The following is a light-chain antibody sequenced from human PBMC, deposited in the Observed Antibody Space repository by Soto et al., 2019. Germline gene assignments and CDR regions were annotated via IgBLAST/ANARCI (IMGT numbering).Light chain of an antibody. CDR1: TSNIGNNY. Sequence: QSVLTQPPSVSAAPGQRVTISCSGGTSNIGNNYVSWYQQLPGKAPKLLFYDNDKRPSGIPDRFFGSKSGTSATLGITGLQTGYEADYYCGTWDSSLSAVVFGGGTKLTVL. J-gene: IGLJ3*02. CDR3: GTWDSSLSAVV. V-gene: IGLV1-51*01. CDR2: DND.